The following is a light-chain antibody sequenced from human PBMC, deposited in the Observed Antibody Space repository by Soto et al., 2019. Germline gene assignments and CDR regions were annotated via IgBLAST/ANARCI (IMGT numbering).Light chain of an antibody. J-gene: IGKJ1*01. Sequence: DIVMTQSPDSLAVSLGERATINCKSSQSVLHSSNNKNYLAWYQQKPGQPPKLLIYWASTRDSGVPDRFSGSGSGTDFTLTISRLEPEDFAVYYCQQYGNSRGTFGQGTKVDIK. CDR1: QSVLHSSNNKNY. CDR2: WAS. V-gene: IGKV4-1*01. CDR3: QQYGNSRGT.